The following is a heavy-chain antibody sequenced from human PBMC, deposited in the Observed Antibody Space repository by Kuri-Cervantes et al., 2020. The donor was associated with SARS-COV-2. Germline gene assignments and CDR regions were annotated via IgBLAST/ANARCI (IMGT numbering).Heavy chain of an antibody. J-gene: IGHJ4*02. D-gene: IGHD6-13*01. V-gene: IGHV4-30-2*02. Sequence: SETLSLTCTVSGDSISRGTFFCIWIRQPPGMGLEWIGYIYHSGKSYLHPSLNSRVTISVDTSKNQFSLKLSSVTAADTAVYYCARSIAAAGPIDYWGQGTLVTVSS. CDR3: ARSIAAAGPIDY. CDR1: GDSISRGTFF. CDR2: IYHSGKS.